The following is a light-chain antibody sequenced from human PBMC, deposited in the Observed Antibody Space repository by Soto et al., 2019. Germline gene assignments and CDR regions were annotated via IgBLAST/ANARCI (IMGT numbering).Light chain of an antibody. V-gene: IGKV1-39*01. J-gene: IGKJ1*01. CDR2: AAS. CDR1: QSISSY. Sequence: DLQMTPSPSSLSASVGDRVTITCRASQSISSYLNWYQQKPGKAPKLLIYAASSLQSGVPSRFSGSGSGTDFTLTISSLQLEDFAAYYCQQSYSTPWTFGQGTKVECK. CDR3: QQSYSTPWT.